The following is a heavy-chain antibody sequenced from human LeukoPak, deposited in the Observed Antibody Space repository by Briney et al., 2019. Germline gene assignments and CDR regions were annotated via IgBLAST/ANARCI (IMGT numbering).Heavy chain of an antibody. CDR2: ISYDGSNK. CDR1: GFTVSSYA. CDR3: ARDYLHYDILTGCDY. D-gene: IGHD3-9*01. J-gene: IGHJ4*02. Sequence: GGSLRLACAAAGFTVSSYAIRWVRQAPGKWRGWVAVISYDGSNKYYADSVKGRFTISRDNSKNTLYLQMNSLRAEDTAVYYCARDYLHYDILTGCDYWGQGTLVTVSS. V-gene: IGHV3-30*04.